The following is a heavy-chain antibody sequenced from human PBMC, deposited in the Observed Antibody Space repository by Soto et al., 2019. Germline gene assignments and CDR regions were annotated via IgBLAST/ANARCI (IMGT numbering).Heavy chain of an antibody. CDR1: GFTFSSSA. V-gene: IGHV1-58*01. CDR2: IVVGSGNT. J-gene: IGHJ3*02. CDR3: AADGYYYDSSYAFDI. Sequence: ASVKVSCKASGFTFSSSAVQWVRQARGQRLEWIGWIVVGSGNTNYAQKFQERVTITRDMSTSTAYMELSSLRSEDTAVYYCAADGYYYDSSYAFDIWGQGTTVTVSS. D-gene: IGHD3-22*01.